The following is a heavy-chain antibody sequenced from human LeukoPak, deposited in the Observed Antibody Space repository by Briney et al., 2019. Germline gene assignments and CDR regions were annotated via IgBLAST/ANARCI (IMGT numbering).Heavy chain of an antibody. V-gene: IGHV4-4*09. CDR3: ARPSSSWYFDY. CDR1: GGSISSYY. J-gene: IGHJ4*02. Sequence: PSETLSLTCTVSGGSISSYYWSWIRQPPGKGLEWIGYIYTSGSTNYNPSLKSRVTISVDTSKNQFSLELSSVTAADTAVYYCARPSSSWYFDYWGQGTLVTVSS. D-gene: IGHD6-13*01. CDR2: IYTSGST.